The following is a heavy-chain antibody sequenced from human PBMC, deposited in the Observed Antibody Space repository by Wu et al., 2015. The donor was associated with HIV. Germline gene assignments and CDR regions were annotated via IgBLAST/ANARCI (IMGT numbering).Heavy chain of an antibody. CDR1: GGTFSSYA. J-gene: IGHJ3*02. V-gene: IGHV1-69*12. Sequence: QVQLVQSGAEVKKPGSSVKVSCKASGGTFSSYAISWVRQAPGQGLEWMGGIIPIFGTANYPQKFQGRVTITADESTSTAYMELSSLRSEDTAIYYCARSGGYSGYDERAFDIWGQGTMVTVSS. CDR2: IIPIFGTA. CDR3: ARSGGYSGYDERAFDI. D-gene: IGHD5-12*01.